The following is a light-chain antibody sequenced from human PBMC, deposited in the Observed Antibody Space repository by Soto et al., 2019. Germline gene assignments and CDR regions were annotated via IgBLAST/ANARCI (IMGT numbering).Light chain of an antibody. CDR2: GAS. CDR1: QSVNSN. V-gene: IGKV3-15*01. Sequence: EIVMTQSPVTLSVSPGERATLSCRASQSVNSNLAWYQQKLGQPPRLLIYGASTRATGIPARFSGSGSGTEFTLTISSLQSEDFAVYYCQQYHNWPAFGQGTRLEIK. CDR3: QQYHNWPA. J-gene: IGKJ5*01.